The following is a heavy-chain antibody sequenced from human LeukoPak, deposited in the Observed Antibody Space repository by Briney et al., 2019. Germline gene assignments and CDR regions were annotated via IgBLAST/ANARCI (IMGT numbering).Heavy chain of an antibody. CDR1: GGSISSGDYY. D-gene: IGHD2-15*01. J-gene: IGHJ6*02. CDR2: IYYSGST. Sequence: PSQTLSLTCTVSGGSISSGDYYWSWIRQPTGKGLEWIGYIYYSGSTYYNPSLKSRVTISVDTSKNQFSLKLSSVTAADTAVYYCARAENCSGGSCFFGKYGMDVWGQGTTVTVSS. CDR3: ARAENCSGGSCFFGKYGMDV. V-gene: IGHV4-30-4*01.